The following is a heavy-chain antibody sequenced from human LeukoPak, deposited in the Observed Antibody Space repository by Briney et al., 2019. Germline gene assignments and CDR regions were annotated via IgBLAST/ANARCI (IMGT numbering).Heavy chain of an antibody. CDR2: IIPIFGTA. V-gene: IGHV1-69*06. J-gene: IGHJ4*02. CDR3: ARDRAARVVVAATPFH. D-gene: IGHD2-15*01. Sequence: AASVKVSCKASGGTFSSYAISWVRQAPGQGLEWMGGIIPIFGTANYAQKFQGRVTITADKSTSTAYMELSSLRSEDTAVYYCARDRAARVVVAATPFHWGQGTLVTVSS. CDR1: GGTFSSYA.